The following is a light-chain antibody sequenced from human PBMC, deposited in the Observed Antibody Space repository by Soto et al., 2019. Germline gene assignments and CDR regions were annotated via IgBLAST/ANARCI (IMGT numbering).Light chain of an antibody. J-gene: IGKJ5*01. CDR1: QDIGSV. V-gene: IGKV1-8*01. CDR2: GAS. CDR3: QQLKGYPIT. Sequence: AIRMTQSPSSLSASTGDTVTITCRASQDIGSVLAWYQQKPGTAPKVLISGASNLHGGVPSRFSGSGSRTDFTLTITHLQSEDFAAYYCQQLKGYPITFGQGTRLEIK.